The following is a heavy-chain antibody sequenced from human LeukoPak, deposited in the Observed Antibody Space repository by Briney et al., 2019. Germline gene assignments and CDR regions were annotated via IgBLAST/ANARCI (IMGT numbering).Heavy chain of an antibody. CDR1: GFTFTTYS. CDR3: AKDRFEWELLVPSFDY. CDR2: ISASGGDT. Sequence: GGSLRLSCAASGFTFTTYSFSWVRQAPGKGLEWVSGISASGGDTFYADSVKGRFTISRDNSKNTVSLQMNSLRVEDTAIYYCAKDRFEWELLVPSFDYWGQGTLVTVSS. D-gene: IGHD1-26*01. V-gene: IGHV3-23*01. J-gene: IGHJ4*02.